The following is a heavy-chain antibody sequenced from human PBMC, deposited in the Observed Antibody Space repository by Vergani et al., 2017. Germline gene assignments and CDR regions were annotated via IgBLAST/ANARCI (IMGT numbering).Heavy chain of an antibody. CDR1: GYTFTSYA. D-gene: IGHD6-13*01. CDR3: ASASGSSWYRMGYYYYYGMDV. J-gene: IGHJ6*02. V-gene: IGHV7-4-1*02. CDR2: INTNTGNP. Sequence: QVQLVQSGSELKKPGASVKVSCKASGYTFTSYAMNWVRQAPGQGLEWMGWINTNTGNPPYAQGFTGRFVFSLDTSVSTAYLQISSLKAEDTAVYYCASASGSSWYRMGYYYYYGMDVWGQGTTVTVSS.